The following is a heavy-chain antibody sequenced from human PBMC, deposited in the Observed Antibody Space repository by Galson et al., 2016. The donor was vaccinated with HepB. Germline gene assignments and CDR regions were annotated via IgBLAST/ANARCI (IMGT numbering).Heavy chain of an antibody. CDR1: GFTFRDCS. Sequence: SLRLSCAVSGFTFRDCSMHWVRQAPGKRLEYVSAITANGDTTYYADSVQGRFTISRDNSKNTFYLQMTSLRSEDTAVYYCMSPYYGDYKNFWGRGTLVTVSS. CDR2: ITANGDTT. CDR3: MSPYYGDYKNF. J-gene: IGHJ4*02. V-gene: IGHV3-64D*06. D-gene: IGHD4-17*01.